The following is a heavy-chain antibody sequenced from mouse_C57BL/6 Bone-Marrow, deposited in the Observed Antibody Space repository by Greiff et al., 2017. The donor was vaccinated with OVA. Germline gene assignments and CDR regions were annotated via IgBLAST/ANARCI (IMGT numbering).Heavy chain of an antibody. CDR2: IYPGSGNT. CDR3: ARTGNYYAMDY. Sequence: ESGAELVRPGASVKLSCKASGYTFTDYYINWVKQRPGQGLEWIARIYPGSGNTYYNEKFKGKATLTAEKSSSTAYMQLSSLTSEDSAVYFCARTGNYYAMDYWGQGTSVTVSS. D-gene: IGHD4-1*01. J-gene: IGHJ4*01. V-gene: IGHV1-76*01. CDR1: GYTFTDYY.